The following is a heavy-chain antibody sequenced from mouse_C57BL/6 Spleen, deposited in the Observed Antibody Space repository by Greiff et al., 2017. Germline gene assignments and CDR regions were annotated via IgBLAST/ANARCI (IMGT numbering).Heavy chain of an antibody. V-gene: IGHV1-82*01. J-gene: IGHJ4*01. CDR3: ARNFITTPSEDYAMDY. CDR1: GYAFSSSW. Sequence: VKLMESGPELVKPGASVKISCKASGYAFSSSWMNWVKQRPGKGLEWIGRIYPGDGDTNCNGKFKGKATLTADKSSSTDYMQLSSLTSEDSAVYFCARNFITTPSEDYAMDYWGQGTSVTVSS. D-gene: IGHD1-1*01. CDR2: IYPGDGDT.